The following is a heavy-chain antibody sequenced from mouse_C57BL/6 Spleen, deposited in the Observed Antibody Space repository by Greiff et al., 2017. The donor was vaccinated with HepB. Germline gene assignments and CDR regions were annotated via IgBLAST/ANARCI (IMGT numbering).Heavy chain of an antibody. D-gene: IGHD1-1*01. Sequence: EVKLVESEGGLVQPGSSMKLSCTASGFTFSDYYMAWVRQVPEKGLEWVANINYDGSSTYYLDSLKSRFIISRDNAKNILYLQMSSLKSEDTATYYCARGGSHAMDYWGQGTSVNVSS. J-gene: IGHJ4*01. V-gene: IGHV5-16*01. CDR2: INYDGSST. CDR3: ARGGSHAMDY. CDR1: GFTFSDYY.